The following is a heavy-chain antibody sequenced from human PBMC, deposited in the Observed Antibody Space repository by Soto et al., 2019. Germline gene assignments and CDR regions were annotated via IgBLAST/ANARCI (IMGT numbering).Heavy chain of an antibody. CDR2: ISPNTGGT. J-gene: IGHJ6*02. Sequence: ASVKVSCKASGYTFTDYYIYWMRQAPGQGLEWMGWISPNTGGTHFAQKFQGRVTMTRDTSISTAYMELSRLRSDDTAVYYCARGGFGYYDFWSGYYTPRSYYYYGMDVWGQGTTVTVSS. CDR1: GYTFTDYY. D-gene: IGHD3-3*01. V-gene: IGHV1-2*02. CDR3: ARGGFGYYDFWSGYYTPRSYYYYGMDV.